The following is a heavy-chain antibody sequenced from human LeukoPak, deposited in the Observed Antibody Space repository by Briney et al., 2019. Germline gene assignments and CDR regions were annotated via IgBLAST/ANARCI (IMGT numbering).Heavy chain of an antibody. Sequence: WASVKVSCKASGYTFTSYGISWVRQAPGQGLEWMGWISAYNGNTNYAQKLQGRVTMTTDTSTSTAYMELRSLRSDDTAVYYCATLSGGLRNAIGGIDYWGQGTLVTVSS. CDR3: ATLSGGLRNAIGGIDY. CDR2: ISAYNGNT. V-gene: IGHV1-18*01. J-gene: IGHJ4*02. CDR1: GYTFTSYG. D-gene: IGHD3-16*01.